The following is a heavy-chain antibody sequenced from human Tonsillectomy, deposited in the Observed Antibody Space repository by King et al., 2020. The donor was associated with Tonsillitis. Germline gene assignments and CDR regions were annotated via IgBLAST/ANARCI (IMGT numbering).Heavy chain of an antibody. CDR3: ASRNSRGGDFDY. V-gene: IGHV5-51*01. D-gene: IGHD6-19*01. Sequence: QLVQSGAEVKKPGESLKISCKGSGDSFTTHWIGWVRQMPGKGLEWMGIIYPDDSDTRYSPSFQGQVTFSSDKSISTAYLPRSSLRASDTAMYYCASRNSRGGDFDYWGQGTLVTVSS. CDR1: GDSFTTHW. J-gene: IGHJ4*02. CDR2: IYPDDSDT.